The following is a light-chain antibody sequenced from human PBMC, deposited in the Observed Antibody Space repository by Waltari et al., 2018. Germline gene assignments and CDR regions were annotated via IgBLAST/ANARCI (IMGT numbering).Light chain of an antibody. CDR2: EVT. Sequence: SALPQPASLSASPAQSTTISCTTTTSADGSYHIVAWYQQHPGKAPKLLIYEVTQRPSGVSDRFSGSKSGNTASLTISGLQAEDEADYHCSSYAGSNTVVVFGGGTKVTVL. CDR1: TSADGSYHI. J-gene: IGLJ2*01. CDR3: SSYAGSNTVVV. V-gene: IGLV2-23*02.